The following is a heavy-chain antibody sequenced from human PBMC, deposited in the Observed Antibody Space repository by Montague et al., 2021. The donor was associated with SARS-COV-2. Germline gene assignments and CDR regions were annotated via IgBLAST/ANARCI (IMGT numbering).Heavy chain of an antibody. D-gene: IGHD1-26*01. J-gene: IGHJ4*02. CDR3: ASQSGSYYNYFDL. CDR1: SGSISSANYY. V-gene: IGHV4-31*03. CDR2: IYYSGSS. Sequence: TLSLTCSVSSGSISSANYYWSWIRQHPGNVLEFIGYIYYSGSSFYNPSLKSRLTISVDTSKNRFSLRLSSVTAADTAIYFCASQSGSYYNYFDLWGQGTLVTVSS.